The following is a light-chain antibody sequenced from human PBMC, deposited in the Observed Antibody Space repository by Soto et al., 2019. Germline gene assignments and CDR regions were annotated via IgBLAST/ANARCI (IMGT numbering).Light chain of an antibody. Sequence: QSVLTQPASVSGSPGQSITISCTGTSNDVGGYDYVSWYQQHPGKAPKLMISEVSNRPSGVSNRFSGSKSGNTASLTISGLQAGDEADYYCCSYTSSSSLFVFGTGTKVTVL. J-gene: IGLJ1*01. V-gene: IGLV2-14*01. CDR3: CSYTSSSSLFV. CDR2: EVS. CDR1: SNDVGGYDY.